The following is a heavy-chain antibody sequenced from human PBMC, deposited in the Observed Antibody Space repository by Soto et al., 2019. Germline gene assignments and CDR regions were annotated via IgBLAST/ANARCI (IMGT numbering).Heavy chain of an antibody. V-gene: IGHV1-3*01. CDR2: INAGSGNT. Sequence: QVLLVQSGAEVKKPGAPVKVSCKASGYNFTAYAMHWVRLAPGQRLEWMGWINAGSGNTRYSQNCQGRVTITRDTSASTVYMDLSSLKSEHTAVYYCARVRTGLGWDYWGQGTLVTVSS. D-gene: IGHD6-19*01. J-gene: IGHJ4*02. CDR1: GYNFTAYA. CDR3: ARVRTGLGWDY.